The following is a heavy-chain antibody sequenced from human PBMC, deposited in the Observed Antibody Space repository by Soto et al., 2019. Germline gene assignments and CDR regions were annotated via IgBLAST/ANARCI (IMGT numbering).Heavy chain of an antibody. CDR2: ISAYNGNT. Sequence: ASGKVSCKASGDTFTSYGISWVRQAPGQGLEWMGWISAYNGNTNYAQKLQGRVTMTTDTSTSTAYMELRSLRSDDTAVYYCARVSGSPYYYYGMDVWGQGTTVTVSS. CDR1: GDTFTSYG. V-gene: IGHV1-18*04. D-gene: IGHD1-26*01. J-gene: IGHJ6*02. CDR3: ARVSGSPYYYYGMDV.